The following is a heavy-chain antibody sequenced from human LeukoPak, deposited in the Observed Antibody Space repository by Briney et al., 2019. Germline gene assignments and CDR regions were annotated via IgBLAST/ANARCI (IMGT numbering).Heavy chain of an antibody. Sequence: ASVKVSCKASGGTFSSYAISWVRQAPGQGLEWMGRIIPIFGTANYAQKFQGRVTITTDESTSTAYMELSSLRSEDTAVYYCAGSWGQWLPTLGYFQHWGQGTLVTVSS. V-gene: IGHV1-69*05. CDR3: AGSWGQWLPTLGYFQH. CDR1: GGTFSSYA. J-gene: IGHJ1*01. CDR2: IIPIFGTA. D-gene: IGHD6-19*01.